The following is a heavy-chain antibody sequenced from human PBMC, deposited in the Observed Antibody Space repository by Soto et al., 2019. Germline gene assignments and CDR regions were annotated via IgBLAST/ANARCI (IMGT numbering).Heavy chain of an antibody. V-gene: IGHV4-28*01. CDR2: IYYSGTT. J-gene: IGHJ4*02. Sequence: QVQLQESGPGLVKPSDTLSLTCAVSGYSISSSNWWGWIRQPPGKGLEWIGYIYYSGTTYYNPSLQSRVPMSVATSKSQFALKLTSVTAVDTAVYYCARREIQGPIDYWGQGTLVTVSS. D-gene: IGHD1-26*01. CDR3: ARREIQGPIDY. CDR1: GYSISSSNW.